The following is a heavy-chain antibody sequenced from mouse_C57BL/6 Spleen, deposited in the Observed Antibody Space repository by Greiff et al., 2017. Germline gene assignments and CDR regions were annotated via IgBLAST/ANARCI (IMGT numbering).Heavy chain of an antibody. D-gene: IGHD2-5*01. J-gene: IGHJ4*01. CDR2: INPNYGTT. CDR3: ASNSNYYAMDY. V-gene: IGHV1-39*01. CDR1: GYSFTDYN. Sequence: EVKLMESGPELVKPGASVKISCKASGYSFTDYNMNWVKQSSGKSLEWIGVINPNYGTTSYNQKFKGKATLTVDQSSSTAYMQLNSLTSEDSAVYYCASNSNYYAMDYWGQGTSVTVSS.